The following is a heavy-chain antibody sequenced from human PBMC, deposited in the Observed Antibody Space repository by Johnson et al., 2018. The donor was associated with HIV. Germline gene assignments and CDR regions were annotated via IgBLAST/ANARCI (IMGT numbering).Heavy chain of an antibody. CDR2: ISGSGGST. D-gene: IGHD3-3*01. CDR3: TRRSPYDAFDI. J-gene: IGHJ3*02. V-gene: IGHV3-NL1*01. CDR1: GFTFSSYA. Sequence: QVQLVESGGGVVQPGRSLRLSCVASGFTFSSYAMHWVRQAPGKGLEWVSGISGSGGSTYYADSVKGRFTISRDNSKNTLYLQMNSLRAEDTAVYYCTRRSPYDAFDIWGQGTMLTVSS.